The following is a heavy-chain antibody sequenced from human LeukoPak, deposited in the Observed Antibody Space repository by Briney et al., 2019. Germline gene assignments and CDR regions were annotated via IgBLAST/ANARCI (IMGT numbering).Heavy chain of an antibody. CDR3: AKDRDSSSWYENFDY. J-gene: IGHJ4*02. Sequence: GGSLRLSCAASGFTFSSYAMNWVRQAPGKGLEWVSAISGSGGSTYYADSVKGRFTISRDNSKNTLYLQMNSLRAEDTAVYYRAKDRDSSSWYENFDYWGQGTLVTVSS. CDR2: ISGSGGST. CDR1: GFTFSSYA. V-gene: IGHV3-23*01. D-gene: IGHD6-13*01.